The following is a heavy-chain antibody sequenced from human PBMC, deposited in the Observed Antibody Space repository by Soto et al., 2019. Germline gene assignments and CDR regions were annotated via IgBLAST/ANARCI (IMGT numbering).Heavy chain of an antibody. V-gene: IGHV3-64*01. Sequence: EVQLVESGGGLVQPGGSLRLSCAASGFTLSDFSMHWVRQAAGKGLEFVSAISYKGGSTYYANSVKGRFTISRDNSKNTLYLQMGSLRAEDMAVYYCARVSARGQAAFDIWGQGTIVTVSS. CDR2: ISYKGGST. J-gene: IGHJ3*02. CDR3: ARVSARGQAAFDI. CDR1: GFTLSDFS. D-gene: IGHD5-12*01.